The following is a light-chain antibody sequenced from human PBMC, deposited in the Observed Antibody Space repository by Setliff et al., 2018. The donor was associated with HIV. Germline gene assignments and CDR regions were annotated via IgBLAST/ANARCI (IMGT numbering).Light chain of an antibody. V-gene: IGLV2-11*01. CDR3: SSYTGSDTFDV. CDR2: EVK. Sequence: QSALTQPRSVSGSPGQSINISCTGTSRDVGGYNSVSWYQQHPGRAPKLTIFEVKRRPSGVSNRFSGSKSGNTASLTISGLQAEDEATYFCSSYTGSDTFDVFGTGTKVTVL. J-gene: IGLJ1*01. CDR1: SRDVGGYNS.